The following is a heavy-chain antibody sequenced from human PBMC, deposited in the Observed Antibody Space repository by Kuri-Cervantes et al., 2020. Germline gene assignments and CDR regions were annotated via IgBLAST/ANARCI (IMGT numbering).Heavy chain of an antibody. V-gene: IGHV3-30-3*01. J-gene: IGHJ6*02. CDR2: ISYDGSNK. CDR3: AGDKRAFGSGNYNYFYGMDV. Sequence: GESLKISCAASGFTFSSYAMHWVRQAPGKGLEWVAVISYDGSNKYYADSVKGRFTISRGNSKNTLYLQMNSLRAEDTAVYYCAGDKRAFGSGNYNYFYGMDVWGQGTTVTVSS. D-gene: IGHD3-10*01. CDR1: GFTFSSYA.